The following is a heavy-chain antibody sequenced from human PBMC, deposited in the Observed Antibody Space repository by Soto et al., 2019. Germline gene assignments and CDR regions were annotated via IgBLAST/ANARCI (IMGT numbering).Heavy chain of an antibody. D-gene: IGHD1-1*01. CDR2: INSDGSST. CDR1: RFTLSTYW. J-gene: IGHJ3*02. CDR3: XXXXGGTRNALNI. Sequence: EVQLVESGGGFVQTGGSLRLSCTASRFTLSTYWMHWVRQDPGKGLLWVSRINSDGSSTNYADSVKGRFTISRDNAKXXXXXXXXXXXXXXXXXXXXXXXXGGTRNALNIWGQGTMVTVSS. V-gene: IGHV3-74*01.